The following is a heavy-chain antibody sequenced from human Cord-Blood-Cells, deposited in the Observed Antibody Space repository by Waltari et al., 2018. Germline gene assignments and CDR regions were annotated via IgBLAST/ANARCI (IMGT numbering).Heavy chain of an antibody. CDR1: GFTVCSNY. Sequence: VQLVESRGALMQSGGSLRVSCADSGFTVCSNYMSWVRQAPATGLEWVSVIYSCGSTYYADSVKGRFTISRDNSKNTLYLQMNSRRAEYTAVYYCARVPDYYDSSGYYYYYGMDVWGQGTTVTVSS. V-gene: IGHV3-53*01. J-gene: IGHJ6*02. D-gene: IGHD3-22*01. CDR3: ARVPDYYDSSGYYYYYGMDV. CDR2: IYSCGST.